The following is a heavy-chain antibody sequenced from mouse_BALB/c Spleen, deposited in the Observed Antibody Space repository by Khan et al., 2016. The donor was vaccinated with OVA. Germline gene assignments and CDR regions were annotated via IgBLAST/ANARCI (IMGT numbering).Heavy chain of an antibody. CDR1: GFSLTDYA. Sequence: VELVESGPGLVAPSQSLSITCTVSGFSLTDYAVSWIRQPPGKGLEWLGVIWGGGSKYYNSALKSRLSISKDNSKSQVFLKMISLQTDDTAMYYCAKDPPYYAMDYWGQGTSVTVSS. V-gene: IGHV2-6-5*01. J-gene: IGHJ4*01. CDR2: IWGGGSK. CDR3: AKDPPYYAMDY.